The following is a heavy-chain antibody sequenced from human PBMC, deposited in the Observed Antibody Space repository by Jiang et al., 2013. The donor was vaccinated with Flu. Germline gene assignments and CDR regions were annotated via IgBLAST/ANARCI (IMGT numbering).Heavy chain of an antibody. J-gene: IGHJ4*02. D-gene: IGHD5-12*01. V-gene: IGHV3-7*01. CDR2: INQRGAEK. Sequence: QLVESGGRLGSAWGVPKTLLYNLWIHFSKLWMSWVRQAPGKGLEWVANINQRGAEKYYLDSVKGRFTVSRDDAKNSVYLQMDSLKVEDTAVYYCLRECEYSGHDTLGTDYWGQGTQVTVPS. CDR3: LRECEYSGHDTLGTDY. CDR1: IHFSKLW.